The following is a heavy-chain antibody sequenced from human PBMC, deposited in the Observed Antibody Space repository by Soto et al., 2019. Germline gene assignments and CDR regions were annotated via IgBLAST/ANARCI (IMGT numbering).Heavy chain of an antibody. Sequence: EVQLLESGGGLVQPGGSLRLSCAASGFTFSSYAMSWVRQAPGQGLEWVSAISGSGGPTYYEDSVKGRFTISRDNSKNTLYLQMSSLRAEDTVVYYCATHGTPFITGTAFDYWGQGTLVTVSS. CDR3: ATHGTPFITGTAFDY. CDR1: GFTFSSYA. CDR2: ISGSGGPT. J-gene: IGHJ4*02. D-gene: IGHD1-7*01. V-gene: IGHV3-23*01.